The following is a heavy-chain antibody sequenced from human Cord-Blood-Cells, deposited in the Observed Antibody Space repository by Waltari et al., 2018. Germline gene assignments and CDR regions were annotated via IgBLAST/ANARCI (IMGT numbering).Heavy chain of an antibody. D-gene: IGHD2-2*01. V-gene: IGHV4-59*11. Sequence: QVQLQESGAGLVKPSETLSLTCTVSGGSISSHYWSWLRQPPGTGLEWIGYIYYSGRTNYAPSLKSRAAISVVSSKNPFSLKLSSVTAADTAVYYCARQSEVPSDGYFDYWGQATLVTVSS. J-gene: IGHJ4*02. CDR1: GGSISSHY. CDR2: IYYSGRT. CDR3: ARQSEVPSDGYFDY.